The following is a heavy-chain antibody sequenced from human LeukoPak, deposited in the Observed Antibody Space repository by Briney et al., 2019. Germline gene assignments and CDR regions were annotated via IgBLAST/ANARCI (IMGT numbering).Heavy chain of an antibody. Sequence: GSSVKVSCKASGDTFSSYAISWVRQAPGQGLEWMGGIIPIFGTANYAQKFQGRVTITTDASTSTAYMERSSLRSQDTAVYNCARWWPGQYDSSGPQEWGWGEGTLVTVSS. V-gene: IGHV1-69*05. CDR1: GDTFSSYA. CDR2: IIPIFGTA. D-gene: IGHD3-22*01. J-gene: IGHJ4*02. CDR3: ARWWPGQYDSSGPQEWG.